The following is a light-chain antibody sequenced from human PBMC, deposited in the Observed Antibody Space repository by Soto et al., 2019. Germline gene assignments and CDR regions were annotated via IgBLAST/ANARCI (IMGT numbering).Light chain of an antibody. Sequence: EIVLTQSPGTLSLSPGERATLSCRASQSVSSSCLAWYQHKPGQAPRLLIYGASSRATGIPDRFSGSGSGTDFTLTISRLEPEDFAVYYCQQYGSSPRTFGQGTKLDIK. J-gene: IGKJ2*02. CDR1: QSVSSSC. V-gene: IGKV3-20*01. CDR3: QQYGSSPRT. CDR2: GAS.